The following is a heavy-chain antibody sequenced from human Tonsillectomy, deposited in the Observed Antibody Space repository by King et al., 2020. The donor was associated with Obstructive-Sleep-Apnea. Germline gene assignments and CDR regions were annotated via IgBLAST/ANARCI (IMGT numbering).Heavy chain of an antibody. Sequence: TLKESGPALVKPIQTLTLTCTFSGFSLNTSGMCVSCIRQPPGKALEWLALIDCVDDKYYSTSLKTRLTISKDTSKNQVVLTMTNMDPVDTAKYYCARMVAGTTKGALDYWGQGTLVTVSS. CDR2: IDCVDDK. D-gene: IGHD1-1*01. V-gene: IGHV2-70*01. J-gene: IGHJ4*02. CDR1: GFSLNTSGMC. CDR3: ARMVAGTTKGALDY.